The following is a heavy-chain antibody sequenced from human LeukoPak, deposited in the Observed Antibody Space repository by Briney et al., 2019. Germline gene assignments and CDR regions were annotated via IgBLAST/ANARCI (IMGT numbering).Heavy chain of an antibody. Sequence: GGSLRLPCSASGFTFSRYGQHWVRQAPGKGLEVVAFFRYDGSNKYYADSVKGRFTISRDNSKNTLFLQMNSLRAEDTAVYYCAKDSHRGHSYGQHYYFDYWGQGTLVTVSS. D-gene: IGHD5-18*01. CDR2: FRYDGSNK. CDR3: AKDSHRGHSYGQHYYFDY. CDR1: GFTFSRYG. V-gene: IGHV3-30*02. J-gene: IGHJ4*02.